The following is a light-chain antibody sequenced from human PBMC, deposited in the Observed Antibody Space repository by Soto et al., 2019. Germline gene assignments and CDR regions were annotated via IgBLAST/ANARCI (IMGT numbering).Light chain of an antibody. V-gene: IGKV3-15*01. CDR2: GAS. CDR3: QQYKEWPPNLT. CDR1: QSVYTD. Sequence: EIVMTQSPAALSVSPGEGATLSGWASQSVYTDLAWYQQKSGQAPRLLIYGASTRATGIPARFSGSGSGTDFTLTISSLQSEDFAVYYCQQYKEWPPNLTFGGGTKVEIK. J-gene: IGKJ4*01.